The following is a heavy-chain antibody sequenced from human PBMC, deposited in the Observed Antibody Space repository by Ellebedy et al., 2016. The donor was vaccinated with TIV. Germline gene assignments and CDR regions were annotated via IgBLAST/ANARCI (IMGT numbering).Heavy chain of an antibody. CDR1: GASLSGYQ. D-gene: IGHD4-17*01. CDR2: INDVGTT. J-gene: IGHJ5*02. V-gene: IGHV4-34*01. Sequence: MPSETLSLTCAVYGASLSGYQWSWIRLSPGKGLQWMGEINDVGTTNYNPSLRSRVTISVDTSKTQFSLKLSSVTAADTAIYYCARCYTVTNWFDPWGQGTLVTVSS. CDR3: ARCYTVTNWFDP.